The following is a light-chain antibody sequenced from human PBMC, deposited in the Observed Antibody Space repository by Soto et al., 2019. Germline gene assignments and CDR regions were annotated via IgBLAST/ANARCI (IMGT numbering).Light chain of an antibody. J-gene: IGLJ2*01. CDR3: SSYISSSTLV. CDR1: SSDVGGYNY. Sequence: QSALTQPASVSGSPGQSITISCTGTSSDVGGYNYVSWYQQHPGKAPKLMIYDVSNRPSGVSNRFSGSKSGNTASLTISGLQAEDEADYYCSSYISSSTLVFGGGTKVTAL. V-gene: IGLV2-14*01. CDR2: DVS.